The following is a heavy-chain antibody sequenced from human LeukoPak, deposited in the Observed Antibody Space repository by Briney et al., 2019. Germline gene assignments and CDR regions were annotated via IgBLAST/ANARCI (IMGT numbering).Heavy chain of an antibody. J-gene: IGHJ4*02. V-gene: IGHV4-59*12. CDR3: ARDGWNYRCDY. Sequence: SSETLSLTCSVSGGSISSLYWSWIRQPPGKGLEWIGYIYYTGSTNYNPSLKSRVTMFVDMSKNQFSLRLSSVTAADTAVYYCARDGWNYRCDYWGQGTLVTVSS. D-gene: IGHD1-7*01. CDR2: IYYTGST. CDR1: GGSISSLY.